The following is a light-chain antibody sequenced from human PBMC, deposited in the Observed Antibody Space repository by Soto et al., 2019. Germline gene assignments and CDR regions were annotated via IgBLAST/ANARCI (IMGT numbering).Light chain of an antibody. CDR3: QVWDSSTAVV. V-gene: IGLV3-9*01. Sequence: SYELTQPLSVSVALGQTARITCKGNNIGSKNVHWYQQKPGQAPVLVICRDDNRPSGIPERFSGSNSGNTATLTISRAQVGDEADYYCQVWDSSTAVVFGGGTKVTVL. CDR1: NIGSKN. CDR2: RDD. J-gene: IGLJ2*01.